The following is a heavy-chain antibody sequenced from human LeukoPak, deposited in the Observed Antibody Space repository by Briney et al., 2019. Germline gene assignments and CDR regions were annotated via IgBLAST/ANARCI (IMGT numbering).Heavy chain of an antibody. CDR3: ARAGVWDYSDSSGYHNAAFDI. CDR2: INPNSGGT. CDR1: GYTFTGYY. J-gene: IGHJ3*02. D-gene: IGHD3-22*01. V-gene: IGHV1-2*02. Sequence: ASVKVSCKASGYTFTGYYMHWVRQAPGQGLEWMGWINPNSGGTNYAQKFQGRVTMTRDTSITTAYMELSRLRSDDTAVYYCARAGVWDYSDSSGYHNAAFDIWGQGTMVTVSS.